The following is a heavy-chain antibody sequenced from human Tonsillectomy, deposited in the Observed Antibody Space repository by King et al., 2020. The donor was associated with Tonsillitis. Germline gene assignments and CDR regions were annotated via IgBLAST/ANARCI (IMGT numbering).Heavy chain of an antibody. Sequence: VQLVESGGGVVQPGRSLRLSCAASGFIFSYYAMYWGRQAPGKGLEWVAVISYDGSNKYYADSVRGRFTISSDNSKNTLFLQINSLRAEDTVVYYCASSPNIQWLPQDHWGQGTRVTVSS. CDR1: GFIFSYYA. D-gene: IGHD6-19*01. CDR3: ASSPNIQWLPQDH. V-gene: IGHV3-30-3*01. CDR2: ISYDGSNK. J-gene: IGHJ4*02.